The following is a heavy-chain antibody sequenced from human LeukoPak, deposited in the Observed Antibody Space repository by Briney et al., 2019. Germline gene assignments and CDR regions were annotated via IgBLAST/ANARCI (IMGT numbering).Heavy chain of an antibody. V-gene: IGHV4-34*01. J-gene: IGHJ4*02. CDR2: INHSGST. CDR3: ARAEGYCSGGSCYFYDY. CDR1: GGSFSGYY. Sequence: PSETLSLTCAVYGGSFSGYYWSWIRQPPGKGLEWIGEINHSGSTNYNPSLKSRVTISVDTSKNQFSLKLSSVTAADTAVYYCARAEGYCSGGSCYFYDYWGQGTLVTVSS. D-gene: IGHD2-15*01.